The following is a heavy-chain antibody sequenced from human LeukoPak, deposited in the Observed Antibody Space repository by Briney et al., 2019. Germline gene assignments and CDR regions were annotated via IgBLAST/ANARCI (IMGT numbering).Heavy chain of an antibody. V-gene: IGHV3-9*01. CDR3: AKVMAAAGTKEFDDAFDI. CDR2: ISWNSGNI. Sequence: GRSLRLSCAASGFTFDNYAMHWVRQAPGKGLEWVSGISWNSGNIGYADFVKGRFIISRDNAKNSLYLQMNSLRAEDKALYYCAKVMAAAGTKEFDDAFDIRGKGTMVTVSS. J-gene: IGHJ3*02. CDR1: GFTFDNYA. D-gene: IGHD6-13*01.